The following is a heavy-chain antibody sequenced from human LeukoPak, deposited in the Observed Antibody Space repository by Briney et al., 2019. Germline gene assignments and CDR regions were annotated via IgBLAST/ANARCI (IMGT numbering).Heavy chain of an antibody. CDR1: GFTLSSYG. J-gene: IGHJ4*02. CDR3: AKDGGTSTGGENWRDFDY. Sequence: PGRSLRLSCAASGFTLSSYGMHWVRQTPGKGLEWVAVITYDGSNKYYTDSVKGRFTISRDNSKNTLYLQMNSLRPEDTAVYYCAKDGGTSTGGENWRDFDYWGQGTLVTVSS. D-gene: IGHD2-21*01. CDR2: ITYDGSNK. V-gene: IGHV3-30*18.